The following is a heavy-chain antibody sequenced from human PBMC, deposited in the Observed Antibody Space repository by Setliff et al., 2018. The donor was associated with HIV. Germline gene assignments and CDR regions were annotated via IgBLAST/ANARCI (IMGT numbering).Heavy chain of an antibody. J-gene: IGHJ4*02. CDR1: GGSFSDYY. Sequence: SETLSLTCAVYGGSFSDYYWSWIRQPPGKGLEWIGEIYHSGSTIYNPSLKSRVTISVDTSKNQFSLKLSSVTAADTAVYYCARDLPPYDSSGYYRAGYLDYWGQGTLVTVSS. D-gene: IGHD3-22*01. V-gene: IGHV4-34*01. CDR3: ARDLPPYDSSGYYRAGYLDY. CDR2: IYHSGST.